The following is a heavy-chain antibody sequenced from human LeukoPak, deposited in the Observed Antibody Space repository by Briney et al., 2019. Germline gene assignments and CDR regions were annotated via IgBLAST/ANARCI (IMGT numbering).Heavy chain of an antibody. V-gene: IGHV3-48*01. J-gene: IGHJ6*02. CDR3: ARDEGGIPVSGYYYYYGMDV. D-gene: IGHD5-12*01. CDR1: GFSFSSYS. CDR2: ISASGTNI. Sequence: PGGSLRLSCAASGFSFSSYSLNWVRQAPGKGLEWVSYISASGTNINYADSVRGRFTISRSIAKNSVYLQMNSLRVEDTAVYFCARDEGGIPVSGYYYYYGMDVWGQGTTVTVSS.